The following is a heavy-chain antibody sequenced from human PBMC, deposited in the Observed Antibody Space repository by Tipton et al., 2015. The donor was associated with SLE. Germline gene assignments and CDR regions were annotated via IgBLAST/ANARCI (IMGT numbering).Heavy chain of an antibody. CDR2: ISGSGGST. Sequence: GSLRLSCAASGFTFSSYGMHWVRQAPGKGLEWVSAISGSGGSTYYADSVKGRFTISRDNSKNTLYLQMNSLRAEDTAVYYCAKDWLLGNYDILTGYYGFDYWGQGTLVTVSS. D-gene: IGHD3-9*01. V-gene: IGHV3-23*01. CDR3: AKDWLLGNYDILTGYYGFDY. CDR1: GFTFSSYG. J-gene: IGHJ4*02.